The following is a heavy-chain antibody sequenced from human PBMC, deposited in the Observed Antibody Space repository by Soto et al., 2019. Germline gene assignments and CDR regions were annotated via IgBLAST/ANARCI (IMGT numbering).Heavy chain of an antibody. CDR1: GDSIGRFY. V-gene: IGHV4-4*07. CDR3: ARDLSGTGLDI. CDR2: VYSTGGV. J-gene: IGHJ6*02. Sequence: QLQLHESGPGLVKPSETLSLTCNVSGDSIGRFYWSWIRQSAGKGLEWIGRVYSTGGVTYNPALKGRVTISLDMSNNHVSLEMNSVTAADTAVYFCARDLSGTGLDIWGRGTRVSV. D-gene: IGHD1-26*01.